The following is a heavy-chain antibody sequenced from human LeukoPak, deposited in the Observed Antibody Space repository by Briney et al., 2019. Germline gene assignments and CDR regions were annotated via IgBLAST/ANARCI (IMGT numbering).Heavy chain of an antibody. V-gene: IGHV1-18*01. CDR3: ARDPPGYCSSTSCSPLGYYGMDV. Sequence: ASVKVSCKASGYTFTSYGISWVRQAPGQGLEWMGWISAYNGNTNYAQKLQGIVTMTTDTSTSTAYMELRSLRSDDTAVYYCARDPPGYCSSTSCSPLGYYGMDVWGQGTTVTVSS. CDR1: GYTFTSYG. CDR2: ISAYNGNT. D-gene: IGHD2-2*03. J-gene: IGHJ6*02.